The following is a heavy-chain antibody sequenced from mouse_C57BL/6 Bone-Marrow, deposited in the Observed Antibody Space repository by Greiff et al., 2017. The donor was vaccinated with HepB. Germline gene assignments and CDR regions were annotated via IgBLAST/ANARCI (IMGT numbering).Heavy chain of an antibody. V-gene: IGHV1-81*01. CDR2: IYPRSGNT. Sequence: VQRVESGAELARPGASVKLSCKASGYTFTSYGISWVKQRTGQGLEWIGEIYPRSGNTYYNEKFKGKATLTADKSSSTAYMELRSLTSEDSAVYVCARESLLRVFDYWGQGTTLTVSS. J-gene: IGHJ2*01. CDR1: GYTFTSYG. D-gene: IGHD1-2*01. CDR3: ARESLLRVFDY.